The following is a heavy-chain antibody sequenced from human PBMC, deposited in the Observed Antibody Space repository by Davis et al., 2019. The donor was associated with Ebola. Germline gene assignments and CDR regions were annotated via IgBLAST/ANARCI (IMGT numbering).Heavy chain of an antibody. J-gene: IGHJ6*04. V-gene: IGHV3-23*01. CDR2: LTGSGGST. CDR3: AKDESGSRSDYYFYAMDV. CDR1: GFIFSTYA. D-gene: IGHD3-3*01. Sequence: GESLKISCAASGFIFSTYAMTWVRQAPGKGLEWVSGLTGSGGSTYYADSVKGRFTISRDNSKNTLYLQMNSLRAEDTAVYYCAKDESGSRSDYYFYAMDVWGEGTTVTVSS.